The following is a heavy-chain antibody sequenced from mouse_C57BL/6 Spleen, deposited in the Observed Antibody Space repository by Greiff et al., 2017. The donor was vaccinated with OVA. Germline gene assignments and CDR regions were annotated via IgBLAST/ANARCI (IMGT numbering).Heavy chain of an antibody. CDR2: ISRGGSYT. CDR1: GFTFSSYG. CDR3: AKTEDDSRWYFDV. D-gene: IGHD2-4*01. Sequence: EVKLVESGGDLVKPGGSLKLSCAASGFTFSSYGMSWVRQTPDKRLEWVATISRGGSYTYYPDSVKGKVTMTGDKAKNTLYRQMSSLKSEDTAMYYCAKTEDDSRWYFDVWGTGTTVTVSS. J-gene: IGHJ1*03. V-gene: IGHV5-6*01.